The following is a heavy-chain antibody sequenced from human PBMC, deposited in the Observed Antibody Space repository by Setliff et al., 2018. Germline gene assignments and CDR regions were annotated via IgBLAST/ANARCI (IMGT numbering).Heavy chain of an antibody. V-gene: IGHV1-18*01. Sequence: ASVKVSCKTSGYTFSNYGVSWVRQAPGQGLEWMGWISPYNGQTTYAQRFQGRITMTTDTSTDTAYMELRSLRSEDTAVYYCARWGPNDAFDIWGQGTMVTVSS. D-gene: IGHD3-16*01. J-gene: IGHJ3*02. CDR3: ARWGPNDAFDI. CDR1: GYTFSNYG. CDR2: ISPYNGQT.